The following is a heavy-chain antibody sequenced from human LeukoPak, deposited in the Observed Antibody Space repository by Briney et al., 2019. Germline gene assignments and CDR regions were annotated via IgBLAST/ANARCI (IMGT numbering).Heavy chain of an antibody. CDR1: GGSISSYY. V-gene: IGHV4-59*01. D-gene: IGHD3-22*01. CDR3: RTYYYDSSGLYYFDY. Sequence: TSETLSLTCTVSGGSISSYYWSWIRQPPGKGLEWIGYIYYSGSTNYNPSLKSRVTISVDTSKNQFSLKLSSVTAADTAVYYCRTYYYDSSGLYYFDYWGQGTLVTVSS. J-gene: IGHJ4*02. CDR2: IYYSGST.